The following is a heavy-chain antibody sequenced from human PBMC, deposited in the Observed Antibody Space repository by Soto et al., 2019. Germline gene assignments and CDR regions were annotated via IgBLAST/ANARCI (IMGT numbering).Heavy chain of an antibody. D-gene: IGHD3-10*02. CDR2: ISSSSSAI. J-gene: IGHJ4*02. V-gene: IGHV3-48*03. CDR1: GFTFSSYE. CDR3: SRVKYIGYVRSNDY. Sequence: EVQLVESGGGLAQPGGSLRLSCAASGFTFSSYEMSWVRQAPGKGLEWVSYISSSSSAIYYADSVKGRFTISRDNAKNSLYLQMSTLRAEDTAVYYCSRVKYIGYVRSNDYWGQGTLVTVSS.